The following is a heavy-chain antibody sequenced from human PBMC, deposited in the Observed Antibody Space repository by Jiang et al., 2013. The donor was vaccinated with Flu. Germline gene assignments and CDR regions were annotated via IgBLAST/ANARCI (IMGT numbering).Heavy chain of an antibody. D-gene: IGHD3-16*02. V-gene: IGHV5-51*01. CDR1: GYSFTSNW. Sequence: VESGAEVKKPGESLKISCKGSGYSFTSNWIGWVRQMPGKGLEWMGIINPADSTTRYSPSFQGQVTISADKSISTAYLQWSSLKASDTAIYYCTRHVREGTNRFLENWGQGMLVTVSS. CDR2: INPADSTT. CDR3: TRHVREGTNRFLEN. J-gene: IGHJ4*02.